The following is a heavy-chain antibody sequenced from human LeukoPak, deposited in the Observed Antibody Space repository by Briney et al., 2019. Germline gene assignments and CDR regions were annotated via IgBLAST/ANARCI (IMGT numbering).Heavy chain of an antibody. D-gene: IGHD3-22*01. V-gene: IGHV3-9*01. CDR2: ISWNSGGI. CDR1: GFTFDDYA. Sequence: PGGSLRLSCAASGFTFDDYAMHWVRQAPGKGLEWVSGISWNSGGIGYADSVKGRFTISRDNAKNSLHLQMNSLRAEDTAVYYCVRDDDRPDNGLDYWGQGTLVTVSS. CDR3: VRDDDRPDNGLDY. J-gene: IGHJ4*02.